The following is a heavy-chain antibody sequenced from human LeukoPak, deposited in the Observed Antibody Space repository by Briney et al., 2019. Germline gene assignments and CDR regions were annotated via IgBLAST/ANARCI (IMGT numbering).Heavy chain of an antibody. CDR1: GGAISNYY. Sequence: SETLSLTCTVSGGAISNYYWSWIRQPPGKGLEWIGYIYHSVSPNYNPSLKSRVTISVDTSKTQFSLRLSSVTAADTAVYYCARPQRTHELSSGWYYWGQGTLVTVSS. CDR3: ARPQRTHELSSGWYY. V-gene: IGHV4-59*08. D-gene: IGHD6-19*01. J-gene: IGHJ4*02. CDR2: IYHSVSP.